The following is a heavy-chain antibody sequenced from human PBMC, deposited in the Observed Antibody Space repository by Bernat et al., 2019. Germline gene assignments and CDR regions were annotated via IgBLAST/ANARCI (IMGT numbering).Heavy chain of an antibody. CDR2: IWYDGSNK. J-gene: IGHJ4*02. CDR3: ARGKITMVQGVIMRGALSLDY. D-gene: IGHD3-10*01. CDR1: GFIFSSYG. V-gene: IGHV3-33*01. Sequence: QVQLVESGGGVVQPGRSLRLSCAASGFIFSSYGMHWVRQAPGKGLEWVVVIWYDGSNKYYADSVKGRFTIPRDNSKNTLYLQMNSLRAEDTDVYYCARGKITMVQGVIMRGALSLDYWGQGTLVTVSS.